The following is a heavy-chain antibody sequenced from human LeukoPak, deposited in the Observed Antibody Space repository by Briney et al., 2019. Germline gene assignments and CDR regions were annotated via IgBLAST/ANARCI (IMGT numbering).Heavy chain of an antibody. CDR1: GYTFTSYD. Sequence: ASVKVSCKASGYTFTSYDINWVRQATGQGLEWMGWMNPNSGNTGYAQKFQGRVTITRNTSISTAYMELSSLRSEDTAVYYCARGYCTNGVCRRFDYWGQGTLVTVSS. J-gene: IGHJ4*02. V-gene: IGHV1-8*03. CDR3: ARGYCTNGVCRRFDY. CDR2: MNPNSGNT. D-gene: IGHD2-8*01.